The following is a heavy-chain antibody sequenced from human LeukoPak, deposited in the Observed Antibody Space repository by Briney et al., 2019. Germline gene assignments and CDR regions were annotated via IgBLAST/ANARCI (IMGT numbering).Heavy chain of an antibody. CDR3: AKNVLLWFGESSYFDY. J-gene: IGHJ4*02. CDR1: GFTFSSYA. Sequence: GGSLRLSCAASGFTFSSYAMSWVRQAPGKGLEWVSAISGSGGSTYYADSVKGRFTISRDNSKNTLYLQMNSLRAEDAAVYYCAKNVLLWFGESSYFDYWGQGTLVTVSS. CDR2: ISGSGGST. D-gene: IGHD3-10*01. V-gene: IGHV3-23*01.